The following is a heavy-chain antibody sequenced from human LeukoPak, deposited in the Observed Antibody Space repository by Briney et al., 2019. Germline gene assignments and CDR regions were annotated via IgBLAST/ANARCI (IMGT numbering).Heavy chain of an antibody. D-gene: IGHD6-19*01. V-gene: IGHV3-9*01. CDR2: ISWNSGTI. CDR1: GFTFDNYA. Sequence: GRSLRLSCAASGFTFDNYAMNWVRHVPGKDLEWISLISWNSGTIGYADSVKGRFTISRDNANNFLYLQMNSLRAEDTALYYCARAYKDRSLAGKKEFFQHWGQGTLVTVSS. CDR3: ARAYKDRSLAGKKEFFQH. J-gene: IGHJ1*01.